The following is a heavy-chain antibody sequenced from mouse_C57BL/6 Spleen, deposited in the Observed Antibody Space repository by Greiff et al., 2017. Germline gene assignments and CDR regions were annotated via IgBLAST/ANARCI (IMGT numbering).Heavy chain of an antibody. J-gene: IGHJ2*01. CDR2: ISGSGGNT. Sequence: EVQLVESGGGLVKPGGSLKLSCAASGFTFSSYTMSWVRQTPEKRLEWVATISGSGGNTYYPDSVKGRFTISRDNAKNTLYLQMSSLRSEDTALYYCARNWDDYFDYWGQGTTLTVSS. CDR3: ARNWDDYFDY. CDR1: GFTFSSYT. D-gene: IGHD4-1*01. V-gene: IGHV5-9*01.